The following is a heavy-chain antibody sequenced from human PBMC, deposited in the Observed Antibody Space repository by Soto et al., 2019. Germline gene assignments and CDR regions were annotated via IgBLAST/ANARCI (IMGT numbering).Heavy chain of an antibody. CDR3: ARDSPPTDY. Sequence: QVQLVQSGAEVKKPGASVKVSCKASGYTFTSYAMDWVRQAPGQRLEWMGWINAGNGNTKYSQNFQGRVTITRDTSASTAYMELSSLRSEVTAVYYCARDSPPTDYWGQGTLVTVSS. CDR2: INAGNGNT. CDR1: GYTFTSYA. J-gene: IGHJ4*02. V-gene: IGHV1-3*01.